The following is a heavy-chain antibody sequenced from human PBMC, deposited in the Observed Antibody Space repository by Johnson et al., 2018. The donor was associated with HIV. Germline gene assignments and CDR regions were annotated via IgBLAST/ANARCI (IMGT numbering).Heavy chain of an antibody. V-gene: IGHV3-74*02. CDR3: ARAVYSSSSSCAFDI. D-gene: IGHD6-6*01. CDR2: INPNGSST. J-gene: IGHJ3*02. CDR1: QFTFSSYY. Sequence: VQLVESGGGLAQPAWSPRLSCAASQFTFSSYYMNCVRQAPGNGLELVGQINPNGSSTSYADSVKGRFTISRDNAKNTLYMQMNSLRAEDTAVYYCARAVYSSSSSCAFDIWGQGTMVTVSS.